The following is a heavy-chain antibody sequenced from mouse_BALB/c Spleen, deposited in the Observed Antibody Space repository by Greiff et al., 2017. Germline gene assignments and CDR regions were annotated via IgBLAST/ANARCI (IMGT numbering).Heavy chain of an antibody. J-gene: IGHJ4*01. CDR2: IWSGGST. V-gene: IGHV2-2*02. D-gene: IGHD1-2*01. CDR3: ARRDYYGYGYYAMDY. CDR1: GFSLTSYG. Sequence: QVQLQQSGPGLVQPSQSLSITCTVSGFSLTSYGVHWVRQSPGKGLEWLGVIWSGGSTDYNAAFISRLSISKDNSKSQVFFKMNSLQANDTAIYYCARRDYYGYGYYAMDYWGQGTSVTVSS.